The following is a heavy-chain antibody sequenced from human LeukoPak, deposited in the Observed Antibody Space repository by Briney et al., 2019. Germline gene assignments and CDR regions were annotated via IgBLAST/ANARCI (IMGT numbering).Heavy chain of an antibody. CDR2: IYTRGST. V-gene: IGHV4-4*07. J-gene: IGHJ3*02. CDR1: GGSINNYY. Sequence: SETLSLNCTGSGGSINNYYWSWIRQPAGKGLEWIGRIYTRGSTNYNPSLKSRVTMSVDTSKNQFSLKLSSVTAADTAVYYCARGRYCSADICSGGDAFDIWGQGTMVSVSS. CDR3: ARGRYCSADICSGGDAFDI. D-gene: IGHD2-15*01.